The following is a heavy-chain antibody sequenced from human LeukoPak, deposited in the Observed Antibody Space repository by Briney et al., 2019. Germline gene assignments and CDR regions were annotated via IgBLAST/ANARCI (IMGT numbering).Heavy chain of an antibody. Sequence: GGSLRLSCAASGFTFSDYYMSWIRQAPGKGLEWVSHISSSGSTTYYADSVKGRFTISRDNAKNSLYLQMDRLRAEDTAVYYCARELADSSGYYDYWGQGTLVTVSS. D-gene: IGHD3-22*01. J-gene: IGHJ4*02. V-gene: IGHV3-11*01. CDR2: ISSSGSTT. CDR3: ARELADSSGYYDY. CDR1: GFTFSDYY.